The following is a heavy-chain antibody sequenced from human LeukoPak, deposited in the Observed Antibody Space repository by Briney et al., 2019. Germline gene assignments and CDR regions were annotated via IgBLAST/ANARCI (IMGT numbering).Heavy chain of an antibody. CDR1: GFSLTNFA. CDR3: AKGAYDYIEMGYFDY. V-gene: IGHV3-23*01. J-gene: IGHJ4*02. CDR2: IIGSSGDT. D-gene: IGHD5-12*01. Sequence: GGSLRLSCAASGFSLTNFAMSWVRQAPGKVLGWVSLIIGSSGDTFYADSVKGRFTISRDNSKNRLYLQMNSLRAEDTALYYCAKGAYDYIEMGYFDYWGQGTLVTVSS.